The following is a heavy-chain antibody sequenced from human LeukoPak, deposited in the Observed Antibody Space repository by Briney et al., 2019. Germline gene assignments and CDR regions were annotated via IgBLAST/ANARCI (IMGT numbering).Heavy chain of an antibody. Sequence: GSVKVSCKVSGYTLTELSMHWVRQAPGKGLEWMGGFDPEDGETIYAQKFQGRVTMTEDTSTDTAYMELSSLRSEDTAVYYCATDPTTRLRRPTSAYGMDVWGQGTTVTVSS. J-gene: IGHJ6*02. CDR3: ATDPTTRLRRPTSAYGMDV. CDR2: FDPEDGET. D-gene: IGHD4-17*01. CDR1: GYTLTELS. V-gene: IGHV1-24*01.